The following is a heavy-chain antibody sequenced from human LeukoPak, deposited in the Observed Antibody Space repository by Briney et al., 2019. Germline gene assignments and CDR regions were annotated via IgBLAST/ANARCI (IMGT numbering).Heavy chain of an antibody. D-gene: IGHD4-17*01. CDR3: ASEYGAAFDY. CDR1: GFTFSSYS. J-gene: IGHJ4*02. CDR2: ISSSSSYI. V-gene: IGHV3-21*01. Sequence: GGSLRLSCAASGFTFSSYSMNWVRQAPGKGLEWVSSISSSSSYIYYADSVKGRFTISRDNAKNSLYPQMNSLRAEDTAVYYCASEYGAAFDYWGQGTLVTVSS.